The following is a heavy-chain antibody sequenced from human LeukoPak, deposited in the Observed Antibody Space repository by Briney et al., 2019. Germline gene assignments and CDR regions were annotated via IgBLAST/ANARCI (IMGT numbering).Heavy chain of an antibody. J-gene: IGHJ4*02. CDR2: ISYDGSNK. D-gene: IGHD6-13*01. V-gene: IGHV3-30*03. Sequence: GGSLRLSCAASGFTFSRYGMHWVRQAPGKGLEWVAVISYDGSNKYYADSVKGRFTISRDNSKNTLYLQMNSLRAEDTAVYYCARVRYSSSWPGDYWGQGTLVTVSS. CDR3: ARVRYSSSWPGDY. CDR1: GFTFSRYG.